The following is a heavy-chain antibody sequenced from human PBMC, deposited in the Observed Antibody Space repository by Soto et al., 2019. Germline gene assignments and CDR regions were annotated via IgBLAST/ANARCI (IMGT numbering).Heavy chain of an antibody. D-gene: IGHD3-3*01. CDR1: GYTFTSYY. Sequence: GASVKVSCKASGYTFTSYYMHWVRHAPGQGLEWMGIINPSGGSTSYAQKFQGRVTMTRDTSTSTVYMELSSLRSEDTAVYYCARDNAALEWLLLGWFDPWGQGTLVTVSS. J-gene: IGHJ5*02. V-gene: IGHV1-46*03. CDR3: ARDNAALEWLLLGWFDP. CDR2: INPSGGST.